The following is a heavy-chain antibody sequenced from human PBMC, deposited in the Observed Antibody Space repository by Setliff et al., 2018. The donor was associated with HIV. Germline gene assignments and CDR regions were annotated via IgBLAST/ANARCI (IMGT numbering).Heavy chain of an antibody. V-gene: IGHV4-61*02. Sequence: KPSETLSLTCTVSGDSISSGSYYWSWIRQPAGKGLEWIGRIYTSGSTNYNPSLESRVTISLDTSKNQFSLKLSSVTAADTAVYYCAREDYYDSSGDAFDIWGQGTMVTVSS. CDR3: AREDYYDSSGDAFDI. D-gene: IGHD3-22*01. CDR1: GDSISSGSYY. J-gene: IGHJ3*02. CDR2: IYTSGST.